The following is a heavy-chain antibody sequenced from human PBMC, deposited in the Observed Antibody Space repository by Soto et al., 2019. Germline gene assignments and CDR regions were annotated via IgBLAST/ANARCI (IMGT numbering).Heavy chain of an antibody. Sequence: QVQLVQSGAEVKKPGASVKVSCKASGYTFTSYAIHWVRQAPGQRLEWMGWINAGNGNTKYSQKFQDRVTITRDTSASTAYMEPSSLRSEDTAVYYCARDLGGWPEYWGQGTLVTVSS. CDR2: INAGNGNT. J-gene: IGHJ4*02. CDR1: GYTFTSYA. D-gene: IGHD6-19*01. V-gene: IGHV1-3*01. CDR3: ARDLGGWPEY.